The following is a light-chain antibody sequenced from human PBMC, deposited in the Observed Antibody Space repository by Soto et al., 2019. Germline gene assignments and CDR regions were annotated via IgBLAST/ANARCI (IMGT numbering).Light chain of an antibody. V-gene: IGKV3-15*01. Sequence: EILMTQSPATLSVSPGERATLSCRASQSVSSNLAWYQQKPGQAPRLLIYGASTRATGIPARFSGSGSGTEFTLTISSLQSEDFAVYYCQQYNSWPTFGQGTKVDIK. CDR1: QSVSSN. CDR3: QQYNSWPT. J-gene: IGKJ1*01. CDR2: GAS.